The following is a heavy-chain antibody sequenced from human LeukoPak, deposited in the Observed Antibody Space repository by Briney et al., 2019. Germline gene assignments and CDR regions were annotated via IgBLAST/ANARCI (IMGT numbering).Heavy chain of an antibody. CDR1: GYSFTNYW. CDR3: ARPTRGALFDY. V-gene: IGHV5-51*01. CDR2: IYPGDSDT. Sequence: GESLKISCKVSGYSFTNYWIGWVRQMPGKGLEWMGIIYPGDSDTKYSPSFQGQVIISADKSISTAYLQWGSLKASDTAIYYCARPTRGALFDYWGQGTLVTVSS. J-gene: IGHJ4*02. D-gene: IGHD3-10*01.